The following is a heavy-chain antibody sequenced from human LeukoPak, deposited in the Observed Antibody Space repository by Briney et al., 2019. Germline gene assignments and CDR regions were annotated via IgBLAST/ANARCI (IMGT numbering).Heavy chain of an antibody. J-gene: IGHJ4*02. Sequence: SETLSLTCAVYGGSFSGYYWTWIRQPPGKGLEWIGEINHSGSTNYNPSLKSRASMSVDTSNYHFSLKLSFVTAADTAIYYCARVAQYLVGASSTAFFEYWGQGTLVTVSS. CDR1: GGSFSGYY. V-gene: IGHV4-34*01. CDR3: ARVAQYLVGASSTAFFEY. CDR2: INHSGST. D-gene: IGHD1-26*01.